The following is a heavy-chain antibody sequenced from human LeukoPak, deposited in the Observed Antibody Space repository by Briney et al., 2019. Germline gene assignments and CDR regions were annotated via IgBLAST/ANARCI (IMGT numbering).Heavy chain of an antibody. D-gene: IGHD3-22*01. J-gene: IGHJ4*02. CDR3: AKDMALYSSGYPYYFDY. Sequence: GGSLRLSCAASGFTFGDYAMHWVRQAPGKGLEWVSGISWNSGSIGYADSVKGRFTISRDNAKNSLYLQMNSLRAEDTALYYCAKDMALYSSGYPYYFDYWGQGTLVTVSS. CDR1: GFTFGDYA. V-gene: IGHV3-9*01. CDR2: ISWNSGSI.